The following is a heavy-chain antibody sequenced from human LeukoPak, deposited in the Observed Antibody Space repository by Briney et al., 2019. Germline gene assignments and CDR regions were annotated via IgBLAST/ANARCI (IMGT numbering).Heavy chain of an antibody. CDR3: AITSNTLNY. J-gene: IGHJ4*02. V-gene: IGHV5-51*01. D-gene: IGHD2/OR15-2a*01. Sequence: GESLKISCKGSGYSFATYWIGWVRQMPGKGLEWMGIIFPGDSDTRYSPSLRGQVTISADKSISTAYLQWSSLKASDTAMYYCAITSNTLNYWGQGTLVTVSS. CDR1: GYSFATYW. CDR2: IFPGDSDT.